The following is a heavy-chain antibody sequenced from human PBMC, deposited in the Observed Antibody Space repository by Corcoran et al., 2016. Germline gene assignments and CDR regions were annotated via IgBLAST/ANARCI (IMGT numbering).Heavy chain of an antibody. Sequence: QVQLVQSGVEVKKPGSSVKVSCKASGYTFTSYDINWVRQATGQGLEWMGWMNPNSGNTGYAQKFQGRVTMTRNTSISTAYMELSSLRSEDTAVDYCARGNRGLVGAIGLDYWGQGTLVTVSS. CDR2: MNPNSGNT. J-gene: IGHJ4*02. CDR1: GYTFTSYD. D-gene: IGHD1-26*01. CDR3: ARGNRGLVGAIGLDY. V-gene: IGHV1-8*01.